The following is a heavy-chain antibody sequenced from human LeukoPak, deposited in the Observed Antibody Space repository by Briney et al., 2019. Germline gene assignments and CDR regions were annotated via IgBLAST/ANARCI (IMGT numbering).Heavy chain of an antibody. CDR2: IYPGDSDT. D-gene: IGHD2-15*01. CDR1: GYSFTSYW. J-gene: IGHJ3*02. Sequence: GESLQISCKGSGYSFTSYWIGWVRQMPGKGLEWMGIIYPGDSDTRYSPSFQGQVAISADKSINTAYLQWSSLKASDTAMYYCARRGYCSGGSCYSNAFDIWGQGTMVTVTS. V-gene: IGHV5-51*01. CDR3: ARRGYCSGGSCYSNAFDI.